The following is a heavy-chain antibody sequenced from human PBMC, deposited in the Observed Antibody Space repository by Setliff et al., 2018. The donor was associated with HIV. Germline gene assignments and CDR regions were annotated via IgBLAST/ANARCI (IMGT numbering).Heavy chain of an antibody. Sequence: SETLSLTCTVSGDSFSSNTNHWGWIRQPPGKGLEWIGNIFHSGTTYYNPSLKSRVTIAIDTSKNRFSLKLTSLTAADTAVYFCARDPHYYDRSGHYSWFYFDYWGQGTLVTVSS. CDR3: ARDPHYYDRSGHYSWFYFDY. D-gene: IGHD3-22*01. J-gene: IGHJ4*02. CDR2: IFHSGTT. V-gene: IGHV4-39*07. CDR1: GDSFSSNTNH.